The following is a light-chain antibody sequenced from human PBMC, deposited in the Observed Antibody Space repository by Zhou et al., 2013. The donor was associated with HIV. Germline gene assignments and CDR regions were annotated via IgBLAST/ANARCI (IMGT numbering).Light chain of an antibody. CDR3: QNYRHDSRT. CDR2: GSS. J-gene: IGKJ1*01. V-gene: IGKV1-27*01. Sequence: DIQMTQSPSSLSASVGDRVTITCRASQGIGDFLAWYQQKPGNVPNVLIYGSSTLHSGVSSRFSGSGSGTDFTLTISDLQPEDVGTYYCQNYRHDSRTFGPGTKVEI. CDR1: QGIGDF.